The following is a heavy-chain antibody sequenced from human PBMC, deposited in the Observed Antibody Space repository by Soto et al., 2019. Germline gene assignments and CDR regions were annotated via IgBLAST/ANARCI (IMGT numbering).Heavy chain of an antibody. J-gene: IGHJ4*02. CDR2: INSDGTTT. Sequence: EVQMVESGGGLVQPGGSLRLSCAASGFTFSSYWMHWVRQAPGKGLVWVSRINSDGTTTNYADSVKGRFTISRDNAKNIMYLQMNSLWAEDTAIYYCASGPSGRGFYVGDSWGQGTQVSVSS. CDR3: ASGPSGRGFYVGDS. D-gene: IGHD3-16*01. V-gene: IGHV3-74*01. CDR1: GFTFSSYW.